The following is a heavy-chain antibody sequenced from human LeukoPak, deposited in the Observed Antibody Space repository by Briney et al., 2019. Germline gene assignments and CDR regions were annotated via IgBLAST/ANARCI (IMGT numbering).Heavy chain of an antibody. Sequence: AASVKVSCKASGYTFTGYYMHWVRQAPGQGLEWMGWINPNSGGTNYAQKFQGRVTMTRDTSISTAYMELSRLRSDDTAVYYCARTTRGVRLLWFGELGYWGQGTLVTVSS. D-gene: IGHD3-10*01. CDR1: GYTFTGYY. CDR2: INPNSGGT. V-gene: IGHV1-2*02. J-gene: IGHJ4*02. CDR3: ARTTRGVRLLWFGELGY.